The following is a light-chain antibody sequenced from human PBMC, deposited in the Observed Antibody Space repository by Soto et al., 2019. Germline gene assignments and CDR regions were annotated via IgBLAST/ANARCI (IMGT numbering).Light chain of an antibody. Sequence: DIQMTQSPSTLSAFVGDRVTITCRASQSISNWLAWYQQKPGKAPKLLINDASSLERGVPSRFSGSGSGTEFTLTISSLQPDDFATYYCQHYSSYSRTFGQGTTVEIK. CDR3: QHYSSYSRT. J-gene: IGKJ1*01. V-gene: IGKV1-5*01. CDR2: DAS. CDR1: QSISNW.